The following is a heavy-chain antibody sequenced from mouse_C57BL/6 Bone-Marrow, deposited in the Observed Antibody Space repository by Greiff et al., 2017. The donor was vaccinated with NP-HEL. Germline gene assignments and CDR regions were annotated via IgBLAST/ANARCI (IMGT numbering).Heavy chain of an antibody. V-gene: IGHV5-2*01. CDR3: ARHYDYDDGWYFDV. CDR1: EYEFPSHD. J-gene: IGHJ1*03. CDR2: INSDGGST. Sequence: VQLKESGGGLVQPGESLKLSCESNEYEFPSHDMSWVRKTPEKRLELVAAINSDGGSTYYPDTMERRFIISSDNTKKTLYLQMSSLRSEDTALYYCARHYDYDDGWYFDVWGTGTTVTVSS. D-gene: IGHD2-4*01.